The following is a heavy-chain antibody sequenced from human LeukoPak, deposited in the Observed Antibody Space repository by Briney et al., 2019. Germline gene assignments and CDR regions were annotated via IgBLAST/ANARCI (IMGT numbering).Heavy chain of an antibody. CDR1: GGSISSDF. J-gene: IGHJ3*02. CDR2: IYTSGST. Sequence: SETLSLTCTVSGGSISSDFWSWLRQPAGKGLEWTGRIYTSGSTNYNPSLKSRVTMSVDTSKNQFSLKLSSVTAADTAVYYCARVGATDAFDIWGQGTMVTVSS. V-gene: IGHV4-4*07. CDR3: ARVGATDAFDI. D-gene: IGHD1-26*01.